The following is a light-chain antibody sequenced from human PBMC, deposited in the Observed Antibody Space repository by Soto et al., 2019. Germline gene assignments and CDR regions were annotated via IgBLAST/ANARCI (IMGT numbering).Light chain of an antibody. CDR3: SSYTTTTRL. J-gene: IGLJ3*02. Sequence: QSALTQPASVSGSPGQSITISCSETSSDIGSNNYVSWFQQRPGKAPTLIIYEVSNRPSGVSTHFSGSKSGNTASPTISGLLPEDEAEYYCSSYTTTTRLFGGGTKLTVL. CDR2: EVS. CDR1: SSDIGSNNY. V-gene: IGLV2-14*01.